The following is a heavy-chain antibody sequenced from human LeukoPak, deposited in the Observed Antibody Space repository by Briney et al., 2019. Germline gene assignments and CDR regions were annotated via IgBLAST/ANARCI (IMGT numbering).Heavy chain of an antibody. D-gene: IGHD3-3*01. V-gene: IGHV1-2*02. CDR2: INPNSGGT. CDR1: GYTFTGYY. J-gene: IGHJ4*02. Sequence: ASVKVSCKASGYTFTGYYMHWVRQAPGQGLEWMGWINPNSGGTNYAQKFQGRVTTTRDTSISTAYMELSRLRSDDTAVYYCARDYDFPRLTFDYWGQGTLVTVSS. CDR3: ARDYDFPRLTFDY.